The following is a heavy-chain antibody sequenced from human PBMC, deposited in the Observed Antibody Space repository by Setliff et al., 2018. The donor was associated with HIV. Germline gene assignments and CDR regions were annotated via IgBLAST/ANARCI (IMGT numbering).Heavy chain of an antibody. Sequence: GGSLRLSCAASGFTFSDHYMDWVRQAPGKGLEWVGRTRNKANSYTTEYAASVKGRFTISRDDSKNSLYLQMNSLKTEDTAVYYCTRHEYWVAGSSLGFDYWGQGTLVTVSS. CDR1: GFTFSDHY. D-gene: IGHD6-19*01. J-gene: IGHJ4*02. V-gene: IGHV3-72*01. CDR2: TRNKANSYTT. CDR3: TRHEYWVAGSSLGFDY.